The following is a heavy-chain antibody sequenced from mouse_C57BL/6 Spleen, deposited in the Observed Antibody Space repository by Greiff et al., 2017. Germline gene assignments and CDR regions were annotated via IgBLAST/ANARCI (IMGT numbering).Heavy chain of an antibody. Sequence: EVQLVESGGGLVQPKGSLKLSCAASGFSFNTYAMNWVRQAPGKGLEWVARIRSKSNNYATYYADSVKDRFTISRDDSESMLYLQMNNLKTEDTAMYYCVGDSSGSMDYWGQGTSVTVSS. V-gene: IGHV10-1*01. D-gene: IGHD3-2*02. CDR3: VGDSSGSMDY. J-gene: IGHJ4*01. CDR2: IRSKSNNYAT. CDR1: GFSFNTYA.